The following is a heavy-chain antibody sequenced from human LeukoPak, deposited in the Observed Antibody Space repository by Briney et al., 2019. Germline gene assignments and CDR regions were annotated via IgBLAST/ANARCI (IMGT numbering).Heavy chain of an antibody. V-gene: IGHV5-51*01. Sequence: GESLKISCKGSGYSFASYWIGWVRQMPGKGLELMGIIYPGDSDTKYSPSFQGQVTISADKSISTTYLQWSSLKASDTAMYYCATRYSSLSFDFWGQGTLVTVSS. CDR3: ATRYSSLSFDF. D-gene: IGHD6-6*01. CDR2: IYPGDSDT. J-gene: IGHJ4*02. CDR1: GYSFASYW.